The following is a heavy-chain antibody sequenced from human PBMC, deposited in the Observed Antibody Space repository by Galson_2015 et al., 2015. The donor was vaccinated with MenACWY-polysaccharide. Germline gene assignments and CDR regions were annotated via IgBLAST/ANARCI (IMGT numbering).Heavy chain of an antibody. Sequence: SLRLSCAGSGFTFSSYSIIWVRQAPGKGLVWVSRINNDGTSTKYADSVKGRFTISRDNAKKTLYLQMNSLRAEDTAVYYCARGNYYAMEVWGQGTTVTV. CDR2: INNDGTST. J-gene: IGHJ6*02. V-gene: IGHV3-74*01. CDR1: GFTFSSYS. CDR3: ARGNYYAMEV.